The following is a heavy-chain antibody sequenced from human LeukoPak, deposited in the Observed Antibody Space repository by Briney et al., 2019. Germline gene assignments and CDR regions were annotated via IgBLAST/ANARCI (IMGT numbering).Heavy chain of an antibody. CDR2: ISTFNGHT. J-gene: IGHJ4*02. Sequence: ASVKVSCKASGYTFTTYGISWVRQAPGHGLEWMGWISTFNGHTNYAQSRQDRVTMTTDTSTSTAYMELSRLRSDDTAVYYCARAGYCGGDCYSDYWGQGTLVTVSS. V-gene: IGHV1-18*01. D-gene: IGHD2-21*02. CDR3: ARAGYCGGDCYSDY. CDR1: GYTFTTYG.